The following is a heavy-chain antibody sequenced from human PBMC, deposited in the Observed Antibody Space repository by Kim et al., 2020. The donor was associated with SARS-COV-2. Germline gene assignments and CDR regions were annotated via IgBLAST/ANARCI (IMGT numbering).Heavy chain of an antibody. CDR3: ARDGGDPFSSTSHS. J-gene: IGHJ4*02. V-gene: IGHV3-7*01. Sequence: GGSLRLSCAASGVVVSAYSRSWVRQSPGKGLEWVANVNRDGSQKHYVDSVKGRFTISRDNAKNALYLQMNSLRPEDTAVYYCARDGGDPFSSTSHSWGQGSLVTVSS. CDR1: GVVVSAYS. CDR2: VNRDGSQK. D-gene: IGHD2-21*02.